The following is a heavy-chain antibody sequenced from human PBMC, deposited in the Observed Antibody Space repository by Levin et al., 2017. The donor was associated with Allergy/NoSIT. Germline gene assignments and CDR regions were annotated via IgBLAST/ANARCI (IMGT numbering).Heavy chain of an antibody. V-gene: IGHV4-39*07. CDR2: IYYDGSA. CDR3: AGEPISPYYYHYGLDV. Sequence: PSETLSLTCTVSGGSISDDSYYWAWVRQPPGRGLEWVGSIYYDGSAYYNPSLKTRLAISVDTSKNQFSLRVNSVTAADTGVYYCAGEPISPYYYHYGLDVWGPGTTVTVSS. J-gene: IGHJ6*02. CDR1: GGSISDDSYY. D-gene: IGHD5-12*01.